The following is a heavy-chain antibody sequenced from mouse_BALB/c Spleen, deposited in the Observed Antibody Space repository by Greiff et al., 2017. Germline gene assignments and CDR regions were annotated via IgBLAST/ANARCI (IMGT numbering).Heavy chain of an antibody. CDR2: ISYSGST. CDR3: ARWAMITTWFAY. D-gene: IGHD2-4*01. CDR1: GYSITSDYA. J-gene: IGHJ3*01. V-gene: IGHV3-2*02. Sequence: EVKLQESGPGLVKPSQSLSLTCTVTGYSITSDYAWNWIRQFPGNKLEWMGYISYSGSTSYNPSLKSRISITRDTSKNQFFLQLNSVTTEDTATYYCARWAMITTWFAYWGQGTLVTVSA.